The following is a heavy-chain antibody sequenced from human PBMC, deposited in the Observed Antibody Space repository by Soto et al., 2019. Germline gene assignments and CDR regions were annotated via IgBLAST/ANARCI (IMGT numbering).Heavy chain of an antibody. D-gene: IGHD6-6*01. CDR3: VLSRSASFDF. V-gene: IGHV3-30-3*01. CDR2: ISYDGSNK. CDR1: GFTFSNYA. Sequence: QVQLVESGGGVVQPGRSLRLSCAASGFTFSNYAMHWVRQAPGKGREWVTVISYDGSNKYYADSVKGRFTISRDNSKNTLYLQMSSLRAEDTAVYYCVLSRSASFDFWGQGPLVTVSS. J-gene: IGHJ4*02.